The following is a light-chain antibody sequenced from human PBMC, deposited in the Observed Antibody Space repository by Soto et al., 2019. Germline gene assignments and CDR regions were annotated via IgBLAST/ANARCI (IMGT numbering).Light chain of an antibody. CDR3: SSYTCSSTYV. CDR2: DVS. Sequence: QSALTQPASVSGSPGQSITISCTGTSSDVGGYNYVSWYQQHPGKAPKLMIYDVSNRPSGVSNRFSVSKSGNTASLTISGLQSEDEADYYCSSYTCSSTYVIATGSKVTVL. V-gene: IGLV2-14*01. J-gene: IGLJ1*01. CDR1: SSDVGGYNY.